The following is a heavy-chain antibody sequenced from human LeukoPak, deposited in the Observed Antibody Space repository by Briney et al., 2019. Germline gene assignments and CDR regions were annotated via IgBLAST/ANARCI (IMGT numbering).Heavy chain of an antibody. J-gene: IGHJ6*03. CDR3: ARNGQTTVTSNYYYYFLDV. V-gene: IGHV3-11*01. CDR2: ITSSGSTK. D-gene: IGHD4-17*01. CDR1: GFIFSDYY. Sequence: GGSLRLSCAASGFIFSDYYMSWIRQAPGKGPEWVAYITSSGSTKYYANSVRGRFTISRDNGGNSLYLEMNSLTAEDSAIYYFARNGQTTVTSNYYYYFLDVWGTGTTVAVSS.